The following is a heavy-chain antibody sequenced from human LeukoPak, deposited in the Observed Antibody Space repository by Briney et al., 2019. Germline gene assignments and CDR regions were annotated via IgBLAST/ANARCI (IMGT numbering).Heavy chain of an antibody. D-gene: IGHD2-15*01. CDR3: ARQEYCSGGSCYTWFDP. J-gene: IGHJ5*02. V-gene: IGHV5-51*01. CDR2: IYPADSDI. Sequence: GESLKISCKGSGYSITNYWIGWVRQMPGKGLEWMGIIYPADSDIRYSPSFQGQVTISADKSISIAYLQWSSLKASDTAMYYCARQEYCSGGSCYTWFDPWGQGTLVTVSS. CDR1: GYSITNYW.